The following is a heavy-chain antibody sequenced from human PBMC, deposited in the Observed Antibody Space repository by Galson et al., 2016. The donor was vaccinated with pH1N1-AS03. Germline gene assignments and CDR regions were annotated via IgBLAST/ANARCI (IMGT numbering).Heavy chain of an antibody. J-gene: IGHJ6*03. CDR3: AKDGENTMVRGVINYYYYMDV. V-gene: IGHV3-23*01. CDR1: GFTFSSYA. CDR2: ISGSGVST. D-gene: IGHD3-10*01. Sequence: SLRLSCAASGFTFSSYAMSWVRQAPGKGLEWVSAISGSGVSTYYADSVKGRFTISRDNSKNTLYLQMNSLRAEDTAVYYCAKDGENTMVRGVINYYYYMDVWGKGTTVTASS.